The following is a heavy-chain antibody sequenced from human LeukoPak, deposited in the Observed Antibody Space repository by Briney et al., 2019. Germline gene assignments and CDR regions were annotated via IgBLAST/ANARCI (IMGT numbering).Heavy chain of an antibody. D-gene: IGHD3-22*01. CDR2: ISYDGSNK. J-gene: IGHJ3*02. V-gene: IGHV3-30*18. Sequence: GGSLRLSCAASGFTFSSYGMHWVRQAPGKGLEWVAVISYDGSNKYYADSVKGRFTISRDNSKNTLYLQMNSLRAEDTAVYYCAKASKSAYYYDSGRGAFDIWGQGTMVTVSS. CDR3: AKASKSAYYYDSGRGAFDI. CDR1: GFTFSSYG.